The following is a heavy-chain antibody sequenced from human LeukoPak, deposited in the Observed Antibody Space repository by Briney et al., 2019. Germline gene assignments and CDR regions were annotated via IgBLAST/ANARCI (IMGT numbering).Heavy chain of an antibody. D-gene: IGHD3-10*01. J-gene: IGHJ4*02. CDR3: TRVSRSGSYSDF. CDR1: GFTFGDYA. V-gene: IGHV3-49*04. Sequence: GGSLRLSCTTSGFTFGDYAMSWVRKAPGKGLEWVGLIRSQGYGGTTQYAASVKGRFTISRDDSKSIAYLQMNSLKTEDTAVYYCTRVSRSGSYSDFWGQGTLVTVSS. CDR2: IRSQGYGGTT.